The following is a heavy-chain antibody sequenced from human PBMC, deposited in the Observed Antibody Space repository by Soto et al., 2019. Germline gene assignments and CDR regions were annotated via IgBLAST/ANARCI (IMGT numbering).Heavy chain of an antibody. CDR2: IYPGDSDT. D-gene: IGHD4-17*01. CDR3: ARQMPPARVTTLYYYYGMAV. V-gene: IGHV5-51*01. CDR1: GYSFTSYW. Sequence: GESLKISCKGSGYSFTSYWIGWVRQMPGKGLEWMGIIYPGDSDTRYSPSFQGQVTISADKSISTAYLQWSSLKASDTAMYYWARQMPPARVTTLYYYYGMAVWGQGTRVTVSS. J-gene: IGHJ6*02.